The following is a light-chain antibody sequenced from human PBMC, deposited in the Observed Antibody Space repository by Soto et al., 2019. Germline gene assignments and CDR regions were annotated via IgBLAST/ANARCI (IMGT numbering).Light chain of an antibody. CDR2: HAS. CDR3: QQYNSYS. Sequence: DIQMTQALSTLSASVGARVTITCRASQSISMWLAWHQQKPGTAPKVLIYHASNLQSVVPSRFSGSGSGTEFTLTIRSLQPDDFATYYCQQYNSYSFGQGTKVDI. J-gene: IGKJ1*01. V-gene: IGKV1-5*01. CDR1: QSISMW.